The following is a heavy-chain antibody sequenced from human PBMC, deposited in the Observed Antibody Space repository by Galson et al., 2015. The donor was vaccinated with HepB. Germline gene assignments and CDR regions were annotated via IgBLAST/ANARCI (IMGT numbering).Heavy chain of an antibody. CDR3: AKGYGLLDS. V-gene: IGHV3-23*01. J-gene: IGHJ5*01. CDR2: ISGTGDTT. D-gene: IGHD5-18*01. CDR1: GFAFDTHA. Sequence: SLRLSCAASGFAFDTHAMSWVRQAPGRGLEWISGISGTGDTTFYADSVKGRFTVSRDNAKNMLYLQMNSLRAEDAGLYFYAKGYGLLDSWGQGILVTVSS.